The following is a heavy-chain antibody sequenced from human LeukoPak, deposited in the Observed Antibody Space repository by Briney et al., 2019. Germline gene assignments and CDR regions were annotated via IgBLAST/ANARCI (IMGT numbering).Heavy chain of an antibody. D-gene: IGHD3-22*01. CDR3: TTLGYHLDS. Sequence: GGSLRLSCAASGFDFGAYEMNWVRQAPGKGLEWVAYFAGSDTTTYYADSVKGRFIISRDNARNSLYLQMNSLRAEDTALYYCTTLGYHLDSWGQGTLATVSS. CDR2: FAGSDTTT. CDR1: GFDFGAYE. J-gene: IGHJ4*02. V-gene: IGHV3-48*03.